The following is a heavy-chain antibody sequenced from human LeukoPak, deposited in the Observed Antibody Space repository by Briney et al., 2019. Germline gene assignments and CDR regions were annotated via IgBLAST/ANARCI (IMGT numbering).Heavy chain of an antibody. CDR1: GFTFSSYW. J-gene: IGHJ6*03. CDR2: INSDGSST. D-gene: IGHD6-6*01. V-gene: IGHV3-74*01. Sequence: GGSLRLSCAASGFTFSSYWMHWVRQAPGKGLVWVSRINSDGSSTSYADSVKGRFTISRDNAKNTLYLQMNSLRAEDTAVYYCARTGSASVSYYYYYMDVWGKGTTVTVSS. CDR3: ARTGSASVSYYYYYMDV.